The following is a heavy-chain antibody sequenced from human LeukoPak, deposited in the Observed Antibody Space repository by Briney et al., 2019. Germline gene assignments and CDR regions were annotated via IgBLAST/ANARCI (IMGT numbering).Heavy chain of an antibody. CDR2: INHSGST. CDR1: GGSFSGYY. D-gene: IGHD4-23*01. CDR3: ARGQGDYGGNSYYYYYMDV. J-gene: IGHJ6*03. V-gene: IGHV4-34*01. Sequence: PSETLSLTCAVYGGSFSGYYWSWLRQSPGKGLEWIGEINHSGSTNYNPSLKSRVTISVDTSKNQFSLKLSSVTAADTAVYYCARGQGDYGGNSYYYYYMDVWGKGTTVTVSS.